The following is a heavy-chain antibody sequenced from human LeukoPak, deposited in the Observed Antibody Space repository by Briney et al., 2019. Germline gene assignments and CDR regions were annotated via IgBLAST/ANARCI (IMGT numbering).Heavy chain of an antibody. CDR3: TKGRSNHY. J-gene: IGHJ4*02. D-gene: IGHD4-11*01. V-gene: IGHV3-7*01. CDR1: GFTFSDFW. CDR2: INQGGSES. Sequence: GGSLRLSCAASGFTFSDFWMGWVRQAPGKGLEWVANINQGGSESYYVDSAKGRFTISRDNAKKSLFLQMNSLRAGDTAVYYCTKGRSNHYWGQGTLVTVST.